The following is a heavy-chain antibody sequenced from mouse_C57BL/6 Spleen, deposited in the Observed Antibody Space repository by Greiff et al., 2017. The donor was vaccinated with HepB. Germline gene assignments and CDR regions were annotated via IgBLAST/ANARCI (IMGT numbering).Heavy chain of an antibody. Sequence: VQLQQSGAELVKPGASVKISCKASGYAFSSYWMNWVKQRPGKGLEWIGQIYPGDGATNYNGKFKGKATLTADKSSSTAYMQLSSLTSEDSAVYFCARGDGYDGYFDYWGQGTTLTVSS. CDR2: IYPGDGAT. CDR3: ARGDGYDGYFDY. D-gene: IGHD2-2*01. V-gene: IGHV1-80*01. J-gene: IGHJ2*01. CDR1: GYAFSSYW.